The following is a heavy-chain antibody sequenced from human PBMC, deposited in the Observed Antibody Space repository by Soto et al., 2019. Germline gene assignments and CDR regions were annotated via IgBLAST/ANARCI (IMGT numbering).Heavy chain of an antibody. Sequence: ASVKVSCKASGYTFISFGISWVRQAPGQGLEWMGWISGHNANTNYGQKFQGRVTMTEDTSTDTAYMELSSLRSEDTAVYYCATRSYDILTGYSEMGPDAFDIWGQGTMVTVSS. CDR1: GYTFISFG. D-gene: IGHD3-9*01. V-gene: IGHV1-18*01. CDR2: ISGHNANT. CDR3: ATRSYDILTGYSEMGPDAFDI. J-gene: IGHJ3*02.